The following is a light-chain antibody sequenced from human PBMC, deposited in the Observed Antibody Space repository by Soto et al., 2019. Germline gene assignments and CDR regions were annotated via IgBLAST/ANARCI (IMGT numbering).Light chain of an antibody. J-gene: IGKJ4*01. CDR3: QQYNTYPLT. CDR1: QSISTW. CDR2: KAS. Sequence: DIQMTQSPSTLSASVGDIVTSTCRASQSISTWLAWYQQKPGKAPKLLIYKASSLESGVPSRFSGSGSGTEFTLTISSLQPDDFATYYCQQYNTYPLTFGGGTTVEIK. V-gene: IGKV1-5*03.